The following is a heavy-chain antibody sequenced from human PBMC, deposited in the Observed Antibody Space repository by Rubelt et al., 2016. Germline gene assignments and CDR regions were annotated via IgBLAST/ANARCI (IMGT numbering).Heavy chain of an antibody. CDR3: ARSCDKGTVDY. CDR2: ISSSSSTI. D-gene: IGHD3/OR15-3a*01. J-gene: IGHJ4*02. CDR1: GFTFSSYS. Sequence: EVQLVESGGGLVQPGGSLRLSCAASGFTFSSYSMNWVRQAPGKGLEWVSYISSSSSTIYYADSVKGGFTIAGDNAENSLSLQMNSLRAEDTAVYYCARSCDKGTVDYWGQGTLVTVSS. V-gene: IGHV3-48*04.